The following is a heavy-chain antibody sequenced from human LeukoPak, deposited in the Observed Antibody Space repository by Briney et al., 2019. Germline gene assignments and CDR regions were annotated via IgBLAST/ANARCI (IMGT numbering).Heavy chain of an antibody. CDR1: GFTFSGYW. CDR3: ARPIYDTRNSMDV. Sequence: GGSLRLSCAASGFTFSGYWMHWVRHAPGKGLMWVSRINSDGSSTNYADSVKGRFTISRDNAKNTLYLQMNSLRGEDTAVYYCARPIYDTRNSMDVRGQGTTVTVSS. J-gene: IGHJ6*02. V-gene: IGHV3-74*01. D-gene: IGHD2/OR15-2a*01. CDR2: INSDGSST.